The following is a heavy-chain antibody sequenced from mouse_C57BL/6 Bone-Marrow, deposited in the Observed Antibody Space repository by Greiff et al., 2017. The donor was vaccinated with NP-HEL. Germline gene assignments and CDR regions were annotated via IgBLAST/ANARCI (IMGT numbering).Heavy chain of an antibody. CDR2: ISYDGSN. J-gene: IGHJ3*01. D-gene: IGHD2-4*01. CDR3: ARDLGDYVAWFAY. CDR1: GYSITSGYY. Sequence: EVQLQESGPGLVKPSPSLSLTCSVTGYSITSGYYWNWIRQFPGNKLEWMGYISYDGSNNYNPSLNNRISITRDTSKNQFFLKLNSVTTEDTATDYGARDLGDYVAWFAYWGQGTLVTVSA. V-gene: IGHV3-6*01.